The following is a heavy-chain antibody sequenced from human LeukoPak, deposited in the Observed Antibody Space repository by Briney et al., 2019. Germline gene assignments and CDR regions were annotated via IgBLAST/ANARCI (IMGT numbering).Heavy chain of an antibody. CDR2: ISGSGGST. D-gene: IGHD6-19*01. CDR1: GFIFSSYA. V-gene: IGHV3-23*01. J-gene: IGHJ4*02. CDR3: ASGPVTGTFHF. Sequence: GGSLRLSCGATGFIFSSYAMNWVRQAPGKGLEWVSVISGSGGSTYYADSVKGRFTISRDNSNNTVYLRMNSLRAEDTAVYYCASGPVTGTFHFLGQGTLVTVSS.